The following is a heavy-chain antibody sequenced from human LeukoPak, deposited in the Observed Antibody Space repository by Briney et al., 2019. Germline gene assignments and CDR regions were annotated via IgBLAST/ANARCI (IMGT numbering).Heavy chain of an antibody. D-gene: IGHD3-22*01. CDR1: GGSFSGYY. Sequence: SETLSLTCAVYGGSFSGYYWSWIRQPPGKGLEWIGEINHSGSTNYNPSLKSRVTISVDTSKNQFSLKLSSVTAADTAVYYCARHRYYYDSSGTRNNWFDPWGQGTLVTVSS. J-gene: IGHJ5*02. CDR2: INHSGST. V-gene: IGHV4-34*01. CDR3: ARHRYYYDSSGTRNNWFDP.